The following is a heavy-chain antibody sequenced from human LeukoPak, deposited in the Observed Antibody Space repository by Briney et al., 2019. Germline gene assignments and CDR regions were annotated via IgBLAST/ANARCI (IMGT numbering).Heavy chain of an antibody. V-gene: IGHV1-69*13. D-gene: IGHD5-12*01. CDR3: AIHPYDYWYFDL. Sequence: SAKVSCTASGGTFSSYAISWVRQAPGQGLEWMGGIIPIFGSANYAQNFQGSVTITADESTSTAYMKLSSLRSEDTAVYYCAIHPYDYWYFDLWGRGTLVTVSS. CDR2: IIPIFGSA. CDR1: GGTFSSYA. J-gene: IGHJ2*01.